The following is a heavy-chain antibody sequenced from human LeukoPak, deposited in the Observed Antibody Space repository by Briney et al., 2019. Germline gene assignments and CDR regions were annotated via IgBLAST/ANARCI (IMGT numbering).Heavy chain of an antibody. D-gene: IGHD4-23*01. CDR2: ISSSSSYI. V-gene: IGHV3-21*01. J-gene: IGHJ6*03. CDR3: ARELTYAVTADMDV. Sequence: GGSLRLSCAASGFTFSSYSMNWVRQAPGKGLEWVSSISSSSSYIYYADSVKGRFTISRDNAKNSLYLQMNSLRAEDTAVYYCARELTYAVTADMDVWGKGPTVTLSS. CDR1: GFTFSSYS.